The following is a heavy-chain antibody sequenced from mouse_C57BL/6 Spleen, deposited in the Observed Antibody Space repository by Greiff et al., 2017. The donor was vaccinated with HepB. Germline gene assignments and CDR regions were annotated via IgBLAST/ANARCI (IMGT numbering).Heavy chain of an antibody. CDR2: IYPGSGST. CDR1: GFTFPRYW. CDR3: AREGLDNLYFDY. Sequence: QVQLQQPGAALVMPGSSVQMSCKASGFTFPRYWITFVMLRPGQGLEWIGDIYPGSGSTNYNEKFKSKATLTVDTSSSTAYMQLSSLTSEDSAVYYCAREGLDNLYFDYWGQGTTLTVSS. V-gene: IGHV1-55*01. D-gene: IGHD6-1*01. J-gene: IGHJ2*01.